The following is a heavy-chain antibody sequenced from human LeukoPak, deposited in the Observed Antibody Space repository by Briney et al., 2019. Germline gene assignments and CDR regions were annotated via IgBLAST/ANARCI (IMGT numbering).Heavy chain of an antibody. Sequence: GGSLRLSCAASGFSVGNYYMSWVRQAPGKGLEWVSIIYSSGSTYYPDSVKGRFTISRDNSKNTLYLQMTSLRHEDTAVYYCAKNYGDSWGQGTLVTVSS. J-gene: IGHJ4*02. CDR1: GFSVGNYY. V-gene: IGHV3-53*01. CDR3: AKNYGDS. CDR2: IYSSGST.